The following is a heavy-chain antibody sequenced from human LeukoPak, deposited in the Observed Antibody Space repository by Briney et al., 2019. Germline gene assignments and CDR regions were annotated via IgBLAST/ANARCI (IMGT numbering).Heavy chain of an antibody. D-gene: IGHD6-19*01. Sequence: ASVKVSCKTSGFIFTGYYMHWVRQAPGQGLEWMGWINPNSGGTNYAQKFQGRVTMTRDTSISIAYMDLSRLTSADTAVYYCARDNSSSSRWYGRVEVFDLWGQGTAVTVSS. V-gene: IGHV1-2*02. J-gene: IGHJ3*01. CDR1: GFIFTGYY. CDR3: ARDNSSSSRWYGRVEVFDL. CDR2: INPNSGGT.